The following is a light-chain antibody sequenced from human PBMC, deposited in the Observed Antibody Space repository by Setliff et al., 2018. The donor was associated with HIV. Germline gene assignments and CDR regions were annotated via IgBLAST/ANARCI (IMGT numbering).Light chain of an antibody. CDR3: CSNTGSNTYV. V-gene: IGLV2-23*01. Sequence: QSVLTQPASVSGSPGQSITISCTGTSGDVGRYNLVSWYQQQPGKPPKLMIYQASKRPSGVSNRFSGSKSGNTASLTISGLQAEDEVDYYCCSNTGSNTYVFGTGTKV. CDR1: SGDVGRYNL. J-gene: IGLJ1*01. CDR2: QAS.